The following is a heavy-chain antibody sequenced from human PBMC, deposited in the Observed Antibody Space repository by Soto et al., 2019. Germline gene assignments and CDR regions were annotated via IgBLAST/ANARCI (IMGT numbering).Heavy chain of an antibody. CDR1: GFTFSNYW. Sequence: PGGSLRLSCAASGFTFSNYWMYWVRQAPGKGLEWVATITQDGSSTSYADSVKGRFTISRDNAKNTLYLQMNSLRPEDTAVYYCARGLEYTVITPSLDSWGQGTLVTVSS. CDR2: ITQDGSST. CDR3: ARGLEYTVITPSLDS. V-gene: IGHV3-74*01. D-gene: IGHD4-17*01. J-gene: IGHJ4*02.